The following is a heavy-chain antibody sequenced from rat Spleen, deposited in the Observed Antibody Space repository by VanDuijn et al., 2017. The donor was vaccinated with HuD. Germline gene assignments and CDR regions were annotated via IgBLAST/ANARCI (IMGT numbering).Heavy chain of an antibody. CDR1: GFSLTSYH. CDR2: MWSGGST. J-gene: IGHJ2*01. CDR3: TRDERVRFDY. Sequence: QVQLKESGPGLVQPSQTLSLTCTVSGFSLTSYHVHWVRQPPGKGLEWMGVMWSGGSTAYNSALKSRLSISRDTSKSQVFLKMNSLQTEDTAIYYCTRDERVRFDYWGQGVMVTVSS. D-gene: IGHD1-11*01. V-gene: IGHV2-32*01.